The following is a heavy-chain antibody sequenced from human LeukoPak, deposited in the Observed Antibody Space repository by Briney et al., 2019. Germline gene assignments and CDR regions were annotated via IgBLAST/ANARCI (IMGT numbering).Heavy chain of an antibody. CDR1: GFTFSSYW. CDR2: IKQDGSEK. CDR3: ARDQGYYYDSSGYTAFDY. D-gene: IGHD3-22*01. Sequence: GGSLRLSCAASGFTFSSYWMSWVRQAPGKGLKWVANIKQDGSEKYYVDSVKGRFTISRDNAKNSLYLQMNSLRAEDTAVYYCARDQGYYYDSSGYTAFDYWGQGTLVTVSS. J-gene: IGHJ4*02. V-gene: IGHV3-7*01.